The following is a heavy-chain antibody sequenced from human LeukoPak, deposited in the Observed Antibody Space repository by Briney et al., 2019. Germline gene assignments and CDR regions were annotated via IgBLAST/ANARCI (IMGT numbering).Heavy chain of an antibody. D-gene: IGHD5-18*01. Sequence: SETLSLTCAVYGGSFSGYYWSWIRQPPGKGLEWIGEINHSGSTNYNPSLKSRVTISVDTSKNQFSLKLSSVTAADTAVYYRARETWIQLWSGRYYYYGMDVWGQGTTVTVSS. J-gene: IGHJ6*02. CDR1: GGSFSGYY. CDR2: INHSGST. CDR3: ARETWIQLWSGRYYYYGMDV. V-gene: IGHV4-34*01.